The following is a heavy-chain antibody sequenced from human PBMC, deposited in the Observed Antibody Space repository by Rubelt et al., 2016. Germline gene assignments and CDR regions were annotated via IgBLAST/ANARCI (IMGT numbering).Heavy chain of an antibody. V-gene: IGHV4-39*07. CDR3: ARDRGGSYSVFDW. CDR2: VSYSGTT. Sequence: GWRTQPPGKGLEWIGSVSYSGTTKYSPSLTSRVTISVDTSKNPFSLKRNSVTAADTAVYYCARDRGGSYSVFDWWGQGTLVAVSS. D-gene: IGHD1-26*01. J-gene: IGHJ4*02.